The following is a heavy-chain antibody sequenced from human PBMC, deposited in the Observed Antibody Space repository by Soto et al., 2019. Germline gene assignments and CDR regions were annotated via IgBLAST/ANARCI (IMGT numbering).Heavy chain of an antibody. CDR1: GYTFTSYD. CDR2: MNPNSGNT. J-gene: IGHJ4*02. D-gene: IGHD4-17*01. Sequence: ASVKVSCKASGYTFTSYDINWVRQATGQGLEWMGWMNPNSGNTGYAQKFQGRVTMTRNTSISTAYMELSSLRSEDTAVYYCARGKFAVFPGDYPAPYFDYWGQGTLVTVSS. CDR3: ARGKFAVFPGDYPAPYFDY. V-gene: IGHV1-8*01.